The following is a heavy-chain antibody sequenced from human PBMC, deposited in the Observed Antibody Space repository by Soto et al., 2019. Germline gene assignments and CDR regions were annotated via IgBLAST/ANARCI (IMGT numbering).Heavy chain of an antibody. CDR3: TRVGGYYDDYPNFDY. Sequence: SETLSLTCTVSGGSINGYYWSWIRQPPGKGLQWIGNIYYSGSTNYNPSLKSRVTISVVSSKNQVSLRLSSVTAADTAVYYCTRVGGYYDDYPNFDYWGQGTLVTVSS. D-gene: IGHD4-17*01. V-gene: IGHV4-59*01. J-gene: IGHJ4*02. CDR2: IYYSGST. CDR1: GGSINGYY.